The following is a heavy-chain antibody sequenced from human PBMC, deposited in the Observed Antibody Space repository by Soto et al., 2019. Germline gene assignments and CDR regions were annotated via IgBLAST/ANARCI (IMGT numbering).Heavy chain of an antibody. D-gene: IGHD3-9*01. CDR1: GFSLSNARMG. V-gene: IGHV2-26*01. J-gene: IGHJ4*02. Sequence: ESGPTLLNPTETLTLTCTVSGFSLSNARMGVSWIRQPPGKALEWLAHIFSSDEKSYSTSLKSRLTISKDTSKSQVVLTMTNMDPVDTATYYCARMIGDILTGYYRNFDYWGQGTLVTVSS. CDR3: ARMIGDILTGYYRNFDY. CDR2: IFSSDEK.